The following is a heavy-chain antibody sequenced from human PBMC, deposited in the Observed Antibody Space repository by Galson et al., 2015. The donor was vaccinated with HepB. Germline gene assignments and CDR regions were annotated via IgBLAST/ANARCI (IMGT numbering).Heavy chain of an antibody. CDR2: ISGSGGST. J-gene: IGHJ4*02. Sequence: SLRLSCAASGFTFSSYSMNWVRQAPGKGLEWVSAISGSGGSTYYADSVKGRFTISRDNSKNTLYLQMNSLRAEDTAVYYCAKEPGGYDREYYFDYWGQGTLVTVSS. CDR1: GFTFSSYS. V-gene: IGHV3-23*01. D-gene: IGHD5-12*01. CDR3: AKEPGGYDREYYFDY.